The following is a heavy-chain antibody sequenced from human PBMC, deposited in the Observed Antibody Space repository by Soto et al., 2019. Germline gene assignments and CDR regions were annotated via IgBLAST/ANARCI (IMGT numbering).Heavy chain of an antibody. Sequence: QVRLQESGPGLVKPSETLSLTCSVSGAALNSGNYYWSWIRQVPGKGLEWIGHIYVTGAVDYTPSLMDRITNSQDSSERQFPLNLSLVTAAATAVYYCARLRITTNNYHWFYPWGHGTLVTVPS. CDR1: GAALNSGNYY. J-gene: IGHJ5*02. V-gene: IGHV4-31*03. CDR3: ARLRITTNNYHWFYP. CDR2: IYVTGAV. D-gene: IGHD3-22*01.